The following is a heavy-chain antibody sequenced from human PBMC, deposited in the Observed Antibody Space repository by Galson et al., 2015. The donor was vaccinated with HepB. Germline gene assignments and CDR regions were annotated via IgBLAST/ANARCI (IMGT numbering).Heavy chain of an antibody. CDR3: ARGHCTNGVCYSYYYYGMDV. CDR1: GGSISSYY. V-gene: IGHV4-59*01. D-gene: IGHD2-8*01. CDR2: IYYSGST. Sequence: SETLSLTCPVSGGSISSYYWSWIRQPPGKGLEWFGYIYYSGSTNYNPSLKSRVTISVDTSKNQFSLKLSSVTAADTAVYYCARGHCTNGVCYSYYYYGMDVWGQGTTVTVSS. J-gene: IGHJ6*02.